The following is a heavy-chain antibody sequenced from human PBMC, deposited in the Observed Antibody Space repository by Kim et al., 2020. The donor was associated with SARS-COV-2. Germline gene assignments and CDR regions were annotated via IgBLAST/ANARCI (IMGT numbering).Heavy chain of an antibody. CDR2: ISWDSGSI. D-gene: IGHD3-10*01. Sequence: GGSLRLSCAASGFTFGDYAMHWVRQAPGKGLEWVSGISWDSGSIGYADSVKGRFTISRDNAKNSLYLQMNSLRAEDTALYYCAKDTLWFGDLHYMDVWGKGNTVTVSS. J-gene: IGHJ6*03. CDR1: GFTFGDYA. V-gene: IGHV3-9*01. CDR3: AKDTLWFGDLHYMDV.